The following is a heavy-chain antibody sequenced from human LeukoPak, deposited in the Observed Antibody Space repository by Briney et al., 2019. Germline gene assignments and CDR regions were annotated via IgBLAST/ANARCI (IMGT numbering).Heavy chain of an antibody. D-gene: IGHD5-24*01. V-gene: IGHV4-61*02. CDR2: NYTSGST. CDR3: ARDSREMATTHYYYYYMDV. CDR1: GGSISSGCYY. J-gene: IGHJ6*03. Sequence: PSETLSLTCTVSGGSISSGCYYWSWNRPPAGQGLEWIVRNYTSGSTNYTPYLKSRVTISVDTSNNQFSLKLSSVTAADTAVYYCARDSREMATTHYYYYYMDVWGKGTTVTISS.